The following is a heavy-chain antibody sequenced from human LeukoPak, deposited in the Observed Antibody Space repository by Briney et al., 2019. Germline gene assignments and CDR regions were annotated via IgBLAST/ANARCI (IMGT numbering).Heavy chain of an antibody. D-gene: IGHD5-12*01. CDR2: ISYDGSNK. CDR3: AKDQVVEDIVATNEFDY. Sequence: GGSLRLSCAASGFTFSSYAMHWVRQAPGKGLEWVAVISYDGSNKYYADSVKGRFTISRDNSKNTLYLQMNSLRAEDTAVYYCAKDQVVEDIVATNEFDYWGQGTLVIVSS. CDR1: GFTFSSYA. V-gene: IGHV3-30-3*01. J-gene: IGHJ4*02.